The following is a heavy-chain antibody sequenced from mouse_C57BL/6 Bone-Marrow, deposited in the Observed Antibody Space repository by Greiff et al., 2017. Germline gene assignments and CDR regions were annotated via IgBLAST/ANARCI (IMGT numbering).Heavy chain of an antibody. J-gene: IGHJ1*03. D-gene: IGHD2-4*01. CDR3: TTPYYDYGWYCEV. CDR1: GFNIKDDY. V-gene: IGHV14-4*01. Sequence: VQLQQSGAELVRPGASVKLSCTASGFNIKDDYMHWVKQRPEQGLEWIGWIDPENGDTEYASKFQGKATLTADTSSNTAYLQLSSLTSECTAVYYGTTPYYDYGWYCEVWGTGTTVTVSA. CDR2: IDPENGDT.